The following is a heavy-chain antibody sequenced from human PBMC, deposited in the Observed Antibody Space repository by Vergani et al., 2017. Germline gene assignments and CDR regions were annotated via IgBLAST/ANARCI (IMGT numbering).Heavy chain of an antibody. Sequence: QVQLQQWGAGLLKPSETLSLTCAVYGGSFSGYYWSWIRQPPGKGLEWIGEINHSVSTNYNPSLKSRVTISVDTSKNQFSLKLSSVTAADTAVYYCAREIGNCSSTSCYLHYYYGMDVWGQGTTVTVSS. CDR3: AREIGNCSSTSCYLHYYYGMDV. CDR2: INHSVST. J-gene: IGHJ6*02. D-gene: IGHD2-2*01. V-gene: IGHV4-34*01. CDR1: GGSFSGYY.